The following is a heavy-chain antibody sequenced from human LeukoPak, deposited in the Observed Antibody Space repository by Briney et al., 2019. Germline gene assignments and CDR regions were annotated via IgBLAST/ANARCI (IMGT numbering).Heavy chain of an antibody. D-gene: IGHD3-10*01. CDR3: AKSGAGNFDS. V-gene: IGHV3-7*05. Sequence: GGSLRLSCAASGFTFSKYWMSWVRQAPGKGLEWVANIKQDGSEKYYVDSVKGRFTISRDNAKNSLYLQMNSLRAGDTAVYYCAKSGAGNFDSWGQGTLVTVSS. CDR2: IKQDGSEK. J-gene: IGHJ4*02. CDR1: GFTFSKYW.